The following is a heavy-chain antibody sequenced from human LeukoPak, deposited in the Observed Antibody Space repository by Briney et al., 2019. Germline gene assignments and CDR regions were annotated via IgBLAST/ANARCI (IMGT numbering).Heavy chain of an antibody. J-gene: IGHJ3*02. Sequence: GGSLRLSCAASGFTFSSYAMSWVRQAPGKGLEWVSAISSSGSTIYYADSVKGRFTISRDNAKNSLYLQMNSLRAEDTAVYYCATYLAGTSGAFDIWGQGTMVTVSS. CDR1: GFTFSSYA. CDR3: ATYLAGTSGAFDI. D-gene: IGHD6-19*01. CDR2: ISSSGSTI. V-gene: IGHV3-21*04.